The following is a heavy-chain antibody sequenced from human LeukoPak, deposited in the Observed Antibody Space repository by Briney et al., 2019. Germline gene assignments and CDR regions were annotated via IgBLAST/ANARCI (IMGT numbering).Heavy chain of an antibody. CDR2: IIPIFGTA. Sequence: ASVKVSCKASGYTFTSYAISWVRQAPGQGLEWMGGIIPIFGTANYAQKFQGRVTITTDESTSTAYMELSSLRSEDTAVYYCASSPFKYSNYGEDAFDIWGQGTMVTVSS. CDR3: ASSPFKYSNYGEDAFDI. CDR1: GYTFTSYA. V-gene: IGHV1-69*05. D-gene: IGHD4-11*01. J-gene: IGHJ3*02.